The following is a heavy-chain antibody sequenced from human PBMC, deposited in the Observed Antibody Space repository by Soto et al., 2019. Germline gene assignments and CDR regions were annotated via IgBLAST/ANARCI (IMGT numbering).Heavy chain of an antibody. V-gene: IGHV1-69*06. CDR3: ERERIQLRLGKYSFNGMDV. CDR1: GGTFSDFA. Sequence: QVQLVQSGAEMRKPGSSLRVSCKASGGTFSDFAFSWVRQAPGQGLEWMGGIVPRFGSPNYAQKFGGRVTISTDTSTTTVYMEVSSLRFDDTAVYFCERERIQLRLGKYSFNGMDVWGQGTTITVSS. J-gene: IGHJ6*02. D-gene: IGHD3-16*01. CDR2: IVPRFGSP.